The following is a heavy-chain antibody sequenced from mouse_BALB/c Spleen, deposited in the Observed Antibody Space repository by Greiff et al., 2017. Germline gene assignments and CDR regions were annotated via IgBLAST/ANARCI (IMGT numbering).Heavy chain of an antibody. V-gene: IGHV1-54*01. CDR2: INPGSGGT. CDR3: SGLLPGFAY. Sequence: QVQLQQSGAELVRPGTSVKVSCKASGYAFTNYLIEWVKQRPGQGLEWIGVINPGSGGTNYNEKFKGKATLTADKSSSTAYMQLSSLTSDDSAVYFCSGLLPGFAYWGQGTLVTVSA. D-gene: IGHD2-10*01. J-gene: IGHJ3*01. CDR1: GYAFTNYL.